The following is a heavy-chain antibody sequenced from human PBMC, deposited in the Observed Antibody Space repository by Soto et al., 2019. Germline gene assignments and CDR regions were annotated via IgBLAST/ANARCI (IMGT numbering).Heavy chain of an antibody. J-gene: IGHJ6*02. CDR2: ISYDGSNK. CDR1: GFTFSSYA. Sequence: GGSLRLSCAASGFTFSSYAMHWVRQAPGKGLEWVAVISYDGSNKYYADSVKGRFTISRDNSKNTLYLQMNSLRAEDTAVYYCARDSSMVRGVKAPLYYYGMDVWGQGTTVTVSS. D-gene: IGHD3-10*01. CDR3: ARDSSMVRGVKAPLYYYGMDV. V-gene: IGHV3-30-3*01.